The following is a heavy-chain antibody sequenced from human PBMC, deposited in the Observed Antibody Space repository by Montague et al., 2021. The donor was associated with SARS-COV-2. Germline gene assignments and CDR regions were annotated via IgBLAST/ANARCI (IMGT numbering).Heavy chain of an antibody. CDR1: SGSVYGHY. CDR3: ATRGALAGNSFDF. D-gene: IGHD6-19*01. J-gene: IGHJ3*01. V-gene: IGHV4-59*02. CDR2: IFYIGAT. Sequence: SETLSLTCTVSSGSVYGHYLAWIRQPPGKRLECIAYIFYIGATYYNPSLGSRVSISVDTSKNQVALKVKSVTAADSAFYYCATRGALAGNSFDFWGPGTFVIVSS.